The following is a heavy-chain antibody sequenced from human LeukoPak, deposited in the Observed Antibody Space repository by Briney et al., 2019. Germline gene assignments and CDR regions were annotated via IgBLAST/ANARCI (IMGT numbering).Heavy chain of an antibody. CDR1: GFIFSNYA. V-gene: IGHV3-23*01. D-gene: IGHD6-19*01. CDR2: ISGSGLRT. Sequence: GGSVRLSCAASGFIFSNYAMAWVRQTPGKGLEWVSAISGSGLRTNYADSARGRFTISRYNSKNTVDLQMDSLRAEDTAIYYCARGWMVKYYFDYWGQGTLVTVSS. J-gene: IGHJ4*02. CDR3: ARGWMVKYYFDY.